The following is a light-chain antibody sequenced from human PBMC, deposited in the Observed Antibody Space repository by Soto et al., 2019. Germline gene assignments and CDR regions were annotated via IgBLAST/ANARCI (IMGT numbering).Light chain of an antibody. CDR2: GAS. CDR3: QQYGASPYT. CDR1: QSVDSSY. J-gene: IGKJ2*01. Sequence: QSVDSSYLAWFQQKPGQAPRLLIYGASSRATGVPDRFSGRGSGTDFTLTISRLEPDDFAVYYCQQYGASPYTFGQGTKV. V-gene: IGKV3-20*01.